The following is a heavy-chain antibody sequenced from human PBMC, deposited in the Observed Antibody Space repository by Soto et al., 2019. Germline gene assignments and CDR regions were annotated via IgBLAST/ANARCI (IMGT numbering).Heavy chain of an antibody. V-gene: IGHV4-59*08. CDR1: GASVSHGY. CDR2: MYFGGSF. CDR3: ARHTPAISISDH. J-gene: IGHJ4*02. Sequence: SETLSLTCNVSGASVSHGYWSWFRQPPGKGLEWIGFMYFGGSFNYNPSLTSRATISVETSKNQFSMKLTSVTASDTAVYYCARHTPAISISDHWGQGTLVTVSS. D-gene: IGHD2-15*01.